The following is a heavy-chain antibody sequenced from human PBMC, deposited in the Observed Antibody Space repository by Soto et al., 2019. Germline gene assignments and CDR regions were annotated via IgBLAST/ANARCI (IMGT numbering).Heavy chain of an antibody. CDR2: ISGSGGTT. V-gene: IGHV3-23*01. Sequence: WGSLRLSCAASGFAFITYAFTLFRHSALKGLEWVSSISGSGGTTYYADSVKGRFTLSRDDSKNTLYLQMNSLRAEDTAIYYCAKDGGGSCYIGCWFDPWGQGTLVTVSS. D-gene: IGHD2-15*01. CDR3: AKDGGGSCYIGCWFDP. J-gene: IGHJ5*02. CDR1: GFAFITYA.